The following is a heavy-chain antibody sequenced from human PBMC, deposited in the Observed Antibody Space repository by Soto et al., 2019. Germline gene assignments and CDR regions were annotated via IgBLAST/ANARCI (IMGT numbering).Heavy chain of an antibody. D-gene: IGHD2-21*01. CDR1: GFTFSTYW. CDR2: INADGRTT. J-gene: IGHJ4*02. CDR3: ATAGQFRFDN. V-gene: IGHV3-74*01. Sequence: EVQLVESGGGLFQPGGSLRLSCKASGFTFSTYWMHWVRQAPGQGLVWLSRINADGRTTNYADSVRGRFTISRDNAKNTLFLQVNSLRAEDTAVYYCATAGQFRFDNWGQGALVTVSS.